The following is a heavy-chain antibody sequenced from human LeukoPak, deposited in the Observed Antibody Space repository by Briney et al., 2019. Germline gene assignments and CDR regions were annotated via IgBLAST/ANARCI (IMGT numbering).Heavy chain of an antibody. V-gene: IGHV4-61*08. Sequence: SQTLSLTCTVSGGSISSGGYYWSWIRQPPGKGLEWIGYIYYSGSTNYNPSLKSRVTISVDTSKNQFSLKLSSVTAADTAVYYCARTRGYSSSSRSLYFDYWGQGTLVTVSS. J-gene: IGHJ4*02. CDR1: GGSISSGGYY. CDR3: ARTRGYSSSSRSLYFDY. CDR2: IYYSGST. D-gene: IGHD6-13*01.